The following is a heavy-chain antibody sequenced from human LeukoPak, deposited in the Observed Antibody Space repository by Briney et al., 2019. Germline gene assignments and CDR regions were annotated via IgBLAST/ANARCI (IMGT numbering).Heavy chain of an antibody. J-gene: IGHJ5*02. CDR1: GGTFSGYY. CDR3: ARRLRDEWGFDP. D-gene: IGHD1-26*01. V-gene: IGHV4-34*01. CDR2: INHSGST. Sequence: PSETLSLTCAVSGGTFSGYYWSWIRQPPGKGLEWIGEINHSGSTYYNPSLKSRVTISVDTSKNQFSLKLSSVTAADTAVYYCARRLRDEWGFDPWGQGTLVTVSS.